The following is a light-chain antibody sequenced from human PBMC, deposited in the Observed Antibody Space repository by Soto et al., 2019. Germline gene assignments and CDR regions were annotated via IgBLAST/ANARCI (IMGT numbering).Light chain of an antibody. Sequence: QSALTQPPSASGTPGQRVTISCSGSSSNIGSNYVYWYQHLPGTAPRLLIYRDNQRPSGVPDRFSGSKSGTSASLAISGLRSEDEADYYCAAWDDSLSGQVFGTGTKVTVL. J-gene: IGLJ1*01. CDR2: RDN. V-gene: IGLV1-47*01. CDR3: AAWDDSLSGQV. CDR1: SSNIGSNY.